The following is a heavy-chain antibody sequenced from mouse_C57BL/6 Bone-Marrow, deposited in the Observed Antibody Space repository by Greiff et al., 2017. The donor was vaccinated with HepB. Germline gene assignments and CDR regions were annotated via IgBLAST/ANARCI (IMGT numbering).Heavy chain of an antibody. V-gene: IGHV1-39*01. J-gene: IGHJ4*01. CDR1: GYSFTDYN. Sequence: EVKLQQSGPELVKPGASVKISCKASGYSFTDYNMNWVKQSNGKSLEWIGVINPNYGTTSYNQKFKGKAKLTVDQSSSTAYMQLNSMTSEDSAVYYCARGGIYDGYSTSLYYAMDYWGQGTSVTVSS. CDR3: ARGGIYDGYSTSLYYAMDY. CDR2: INPNYGTT. D-gene: IGHD2-3*01.